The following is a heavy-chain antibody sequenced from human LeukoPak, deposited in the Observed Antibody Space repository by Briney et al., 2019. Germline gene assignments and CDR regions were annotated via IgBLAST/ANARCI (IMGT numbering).Heavy chain of an antibody. CDR1: GYTLTSYG. CDR2: ISAYNGNT. D-gene: IGHD3-22*01. CDR3: ARGGDLYYYDSSGYYDY. Sequence: ASVKVSCKASGYTLTSYGISWVRQAPGQGLEGIGWISAYNGNTNYAQKLQGRVTMTTDTSTRTAYMELRSLRSDDTAVYYCARGGDLYYYDSSGYYDYWGQGTLVTVSS. V-gene: IGHV1-18*01. J-gene: IGHJ4*02.